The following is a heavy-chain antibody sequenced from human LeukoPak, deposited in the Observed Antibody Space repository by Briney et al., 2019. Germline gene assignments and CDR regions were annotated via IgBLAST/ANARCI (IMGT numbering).Heavy chain of an antibody. D-gene: IGHD6-19*01. CDR3: ARGTLYSGWSYYFDY. CDR2: INHSGST. Sequence: SETLSLTCAVYGGSFSGSYWSWIRQPPGKGLEWIGEINHSGSTNYNPSLRSRLSLSLDTSKNQFSLKLSSVTAADTAMYYCARGTLYSGWSYYFDYWGQGSQVTVSS. J-gene: IGHJ4*02. CDR1: GGSFSGSY. V-gene: IGHV4-34*01.